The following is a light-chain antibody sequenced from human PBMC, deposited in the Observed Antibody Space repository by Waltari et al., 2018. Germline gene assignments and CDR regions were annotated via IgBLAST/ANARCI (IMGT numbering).Light chain of an antibody. J-gene: IGLJ2*01. V-gene: IGLV4-69*01. CDR2: LNTDGSH. Sequence: QLVLTQSPSASASLGASVKLTCTLSSGHSTYAIAWHHQQPEKGPRYLMKLNTDGSHNEGDGIPVAFSGSSSGAARYLTISSLQSEDEADYYCQTWYTDSYVIFGGGTKLTVL. CDR3: QTWYTDSYVI. CDR1: SGHSTYA.